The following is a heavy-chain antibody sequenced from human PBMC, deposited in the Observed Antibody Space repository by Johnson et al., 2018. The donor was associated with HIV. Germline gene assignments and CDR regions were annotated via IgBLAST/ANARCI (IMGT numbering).Heavy chain of an antibody. V-gene: IGHV3-NL1*01. J-gene: IGHJ3*02. CDR3: ARNPLFSAFDI. CDR1: GFTFSSYA. Sequence: QVQLVESGGGVVQPGRSLRLSCAASGFTFSSYAMHWVRQAPGKGLEWVSVISWNGGSTYYADSVKGRFTISRDNSKNTLYLQMNSLRAEDTAVYYCARNPLFSAFDIWGQGTMVTVSS. CDR2: ISWNGGST. D-gene: IGHD3-10*02.